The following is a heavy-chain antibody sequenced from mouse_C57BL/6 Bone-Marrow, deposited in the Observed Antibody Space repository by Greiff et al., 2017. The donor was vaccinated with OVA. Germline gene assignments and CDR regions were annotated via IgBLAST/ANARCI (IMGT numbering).Heavy chain of an antibody. CDR2: ISDGGSYT. CDR1: GFTFSSYA. D-gene: IGHD2-5*01. CDR3: AREGSNSYYFDY. J-gene: IGHJ2*01. Sequence: EVHLVESGGGLVKPGGSLKLSCAASGFTFSSYAMSWVRQTPEKRLEWVATISDGGSYTYYPDNVKGRFTISRDNAKNNLYLQMSHLKSEDTAMYYCAREGSNSYYFDYWGQGTTLTVSS. V-gene: IGHV5-4*01.